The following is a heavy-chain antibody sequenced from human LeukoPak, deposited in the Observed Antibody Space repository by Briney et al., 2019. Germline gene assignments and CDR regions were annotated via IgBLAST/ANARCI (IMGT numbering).Heavy chain of an antibody. D-gene: IGHD3-3*01. V-gene: IGHV4-34*01. Sequence: NPSETLSLTCAVYGGSFSGYYWSWIRQPPGKGLEWIGEINHSGSTNYNPSLKSRVTISVDTSKNQFSLKLSSLTAADTAVYYCARHQARITIFGVVIINYFDYWGQGTLVTVSS. J-gene: IGHJ4*02. CDR2: INHSGST. CDR1: GGSFSGYY. CDR3: ARHQARITIFGVVIINYFDY.